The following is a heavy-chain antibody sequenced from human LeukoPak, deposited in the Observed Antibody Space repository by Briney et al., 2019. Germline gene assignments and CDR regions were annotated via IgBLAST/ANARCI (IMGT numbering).Heavy chain of an antibody. V-gene: IGHV3-21*04. CDR2: ISSSSSYI. CDR1: GFTFSSYS. J-gene: IGHJ4*02. CDR3: AKDRDSSSWWNFDY. Sequence: GGSLRLSCAASGFTFSSYSMNWVRQAPGKGLEWVSSISSSSSYIYYADSVKGRFTISRDNSKNTLYLQMNSLRAEDTAVYYCAKDRDSSSWWNFDYWGQGTLVTVSS. D-gene: IGHD6-13*01.